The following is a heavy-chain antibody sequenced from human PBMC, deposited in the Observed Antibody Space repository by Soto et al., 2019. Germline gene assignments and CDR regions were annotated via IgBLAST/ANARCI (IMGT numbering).Heavy chain of an antibody. CDR2: INGGNGNT. D-gene: IGHD4-4*01. V-gene: IGHV1-3*01. CDR1: EYTFTSYT. J-gene: IGHJ4*02. Sequence: ASVKVSCKASEYTFTSYTMHWVRQAPGQRPEWMGWINGGNGNTKYSQKFQGRVTITRDTSASTAYMELSSLRSDDTAVYYCARELQGLYYFDYWGQGTLVTVSS. CDR3: ARELQGLYYFDY.